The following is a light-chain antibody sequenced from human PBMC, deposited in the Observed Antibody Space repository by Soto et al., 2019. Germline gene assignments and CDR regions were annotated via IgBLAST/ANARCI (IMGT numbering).Light chain of an antibody. CDR1: QSVLYSPNNKNY. CDR2: WAS. CDR3: QQYDSTPYT. Sequence: DIVMTQSPDSLAVSLGERATINCKSSQSVLYSPNNKNYLAWYQQKPGQPPKLLIYWASTRESGVPDRFSGSGSGTDFPLTISSLQAEDVAVYYCQQYDSTPYTFGQGTSLEIK. V-gene: IGKV4-1*01. J-gene: IGKJ2*01.